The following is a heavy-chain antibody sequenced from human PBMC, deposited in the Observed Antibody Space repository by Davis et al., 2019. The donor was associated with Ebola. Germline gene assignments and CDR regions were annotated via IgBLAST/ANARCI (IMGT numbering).Heavy chain of an antibody. Sequence: SETLSLTCSVYGGSFSAYYWTWIRQSPGKGLEWIGEINPVRNINYNPSLKSRVTISIATSGNQFSLELTSVTAADTAVYYCAREAEDYYGVDVWGQGTTVTVSS. CDR3: AREAEDYYGVDV. CDR2: INPVRNI. V-gene: IGHV4-34*01. J-gene: IGHJ6*02. CDR1: GGSFSAYY.